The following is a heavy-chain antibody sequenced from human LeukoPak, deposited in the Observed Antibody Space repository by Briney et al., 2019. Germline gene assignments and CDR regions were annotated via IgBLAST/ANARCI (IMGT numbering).Heavy chain of an antibody. V-gene: IGHV1-18*01. CDR3: ARAGATLTSHFDN. J-gene: IGHJ4*02. CDR2: NSGSNGKT. D-gene: IGHD4-17*01. CDR1: GYTFTTYD. Sequence: ASVKVSCKTSGYTFTTYDVTWARQAPGQGLQWKGWNSGSNGKTNYHQSFQGRLTLTTDTSTSTAYMELRSLRSDDTAIYYCARAGATLTSHFDNWGQGALVIVSS.